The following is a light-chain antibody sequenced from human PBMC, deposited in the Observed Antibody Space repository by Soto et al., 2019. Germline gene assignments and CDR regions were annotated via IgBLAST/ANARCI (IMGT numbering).Light chain of an antibody. Sequence: QSALTQPASVSGSPGQSITISCTGTSSDVGSYNLVSWYQQLPGKAPKVIIYEVSKWLSGVSNRFSGSKSGNTASLTISGLQAEDEADYYCCSYSGSSTPVVFGGGTKLTVL. CDR1: SSDVGSYNL. CDR2: EVS. V-gene: IGLV2-23*02. CDR3: CSYSGSSTPVV. J-gene: IGLJ2*01.